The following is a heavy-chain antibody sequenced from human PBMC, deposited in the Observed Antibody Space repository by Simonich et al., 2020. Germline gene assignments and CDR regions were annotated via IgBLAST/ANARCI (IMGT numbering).Heavy chain of an antibody. CDR1: GYTFTSSG. V-gene: IGHV1-18*01. Sequence: QVQLVQSGAEVKKPGASVKVSCKASGYTFTSSGISWVRQAPGQGLEWMGWISAYNGNTNYAQKLQCRVTMTTDTSTSTAYRELRSLRSDDTAVYYCARSTTGTTAFDIWGQGTMVTVSS. CDR2: ISAYNGNT. J-gene: IGHJ3*02. D-gene: IGHD1-1*01. CDR3: ARSTTGTTAFDI.